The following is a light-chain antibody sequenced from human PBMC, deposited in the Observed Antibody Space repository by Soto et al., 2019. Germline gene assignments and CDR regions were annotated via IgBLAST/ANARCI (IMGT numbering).Light chain of an antibody. CDR1: SSDVGGYNY. V-gene: IGLV2-11*01. CDR2: DVS. J-gene: IGLJ1*01. CDR3: CSYAGNAYV. Sequence: QSALTQPRSVSGSPGQSVTISCTGTSSDVGGYNYVTWYQQHPDKAPKLLIYDVSKRPSGVPDHFSGSKSGSTASLTISGLQPEDEADYYCCSYAGNAYVFGTGTKLTVL.